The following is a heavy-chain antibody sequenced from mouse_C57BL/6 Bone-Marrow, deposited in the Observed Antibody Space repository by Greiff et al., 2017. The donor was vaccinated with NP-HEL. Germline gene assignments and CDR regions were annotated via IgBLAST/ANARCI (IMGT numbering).Heavy chain of an antibody. CDR1: GYSFTDYN. CDR2: INPNYGTT. CDR3: ARSFNYYGSSYWYFDV. V-gene: IGHV1-39*01. Sequence: EVKLVESGPELVKPGASVKISCTASGYSFTDYNMNWVKQSPGKSLEWIGVINPNYGTTSYTQKLTGKATLTVDQSSSTAYMQLNSLTTEDSAVYYCARSFNYYGSSYWYFDVWGTGTTVTVSS. D-gene: IGHD1-1*01. J-gene: IGHJ1*03.